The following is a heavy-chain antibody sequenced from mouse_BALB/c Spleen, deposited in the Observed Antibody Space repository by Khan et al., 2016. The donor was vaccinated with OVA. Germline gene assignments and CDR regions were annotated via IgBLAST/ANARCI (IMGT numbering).Heavy chain of an antibody. Sequence: EVQLQESGPGLVKPSQSLSLTCTVTGYSITSDYAWNWIRQFPGNKLEWLGYISYSGNTNYNPSLKCRISVTRDTSKNQFFLQLNSVTTEDTATYYCARVYGGDFDYWGQCTTLTVSS. CDR3: ARVYGGDFDY. D-gene: IGHD2-10*02. V-gene: IGHV3-2*02. CDR2: ISYSGNT. CDR1: GYSITSDYA. J-gene: IGHJ2*01.